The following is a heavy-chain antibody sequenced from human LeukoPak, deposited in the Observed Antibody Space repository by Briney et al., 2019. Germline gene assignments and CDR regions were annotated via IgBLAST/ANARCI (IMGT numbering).Heavy chain of an antibody. J-gene: IGHJ4*02. CDR1: GFTFSSYW. V-gene: IGHV3-7*01. Sequence: GGSLRLSCAASGFTFSSYWMSWVRQVPGKGLEWVANIKQDGSEKYYVDSVKGRFTISRDNAKNSLYLQMNSLRAEDTAVFYCARGRTYDFWSGYYTSAPPYFDYWGQGTLVTVSS. CDR2: IKQDGSEK. CDR3: ARGRTYDFWSGYYTSAPPYFDY. D-gene: IGHD3-3*01.